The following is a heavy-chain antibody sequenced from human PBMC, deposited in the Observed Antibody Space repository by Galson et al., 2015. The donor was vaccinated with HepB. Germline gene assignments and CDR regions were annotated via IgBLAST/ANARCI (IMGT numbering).Heavy chain of an antibody. Sequence: SVKVSCKASGYTFTSYDINWVRQATGQGLEWMGWMNPNSGNTGYAQKFQGRVTMTRNTSISTAYMELSSLRSEDTAVYYCARASYDFWSGYYTGNWFDPWGQGTLVTVSS. J-gene: IGHJ5*02. CDR3: ARASYDFWSGYYTGNWFDP. D-gene: IGHD3-3*01. CDR2: MNPNSGNT. CDR1: GYTFTSYD. V-gene: IGHV1-8*01.